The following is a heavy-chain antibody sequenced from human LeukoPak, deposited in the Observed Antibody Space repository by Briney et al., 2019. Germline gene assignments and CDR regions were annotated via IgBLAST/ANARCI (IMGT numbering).Heavy chain of an antibody. Sequence: GGSLRLSCAASGFTFSSYAMHWVRQAPGKGLEWVSTISGGGGTTNYADSVKGRFTISRDNSKTTLYLKMNSLRAEDTAVYYCAKRSDYGGNWSYLDCWGQGTLVTVSS. D-gene: IGHD4-23*01. CDR2: ISGGGGTT. CDR1: GFTFSSYA. V-gene: IGHV3-23*01. CDR3: AKRSDYGGNWSYLDC. J-gene: IGHJ4*02.